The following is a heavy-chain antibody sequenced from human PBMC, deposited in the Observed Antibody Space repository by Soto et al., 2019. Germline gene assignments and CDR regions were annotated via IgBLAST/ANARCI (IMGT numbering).Heavy chain of an antibody. J-gene: IGHJ6*02. CDR2: IYFDGGNK. Sequence: QVQLVESGGGVVQPGRSLRLSCAASGFTFSVYGMNWVRQAPGKGLEWVAVIYFDGGNKYYADSVKGRFTISRYNSKNTLYLQSISLRDEDTAVYYCAKDDSRPWPTYYYDGMDVWGQGTTVTVSS. D-gene: IGHD1-26*01. V-gene: IGHV3-30*18. CDR3: AKDDSRPWPTYYYDGMDV. CDR1: GFTFSVYG.